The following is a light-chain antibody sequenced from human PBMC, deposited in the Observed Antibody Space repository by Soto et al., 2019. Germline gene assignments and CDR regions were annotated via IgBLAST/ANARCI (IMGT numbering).Light chain of an antibody. J-gene: IGKJ5*01. V-gene: IGKV3D-20*02. CDR3: HQRQYWHPIT. CDR1: QSVSGGY. Sequence: EILFAQSPGTLSLSPGEGATLSCRASQSVSGGYLAWYQQKRGQATRLIIYDTSGRANGTPDRFSGSGSGADFTLTISRLEPEDFAVYDCHQRQYWHPITFGQGTRLEIK. CDR2: DTS.